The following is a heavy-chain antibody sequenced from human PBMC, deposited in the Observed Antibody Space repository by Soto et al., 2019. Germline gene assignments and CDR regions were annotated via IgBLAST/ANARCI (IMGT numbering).Heavy chain of an antibody. CDR1: GGSISSYY. Sequence: LSLTCTVSGGSISSYYWSWIRQPPGKGLEWIGYIYYSGSTNYNPSLKSRVTISVDTSKNQFSLKLSSVTAADTAVYYCARDHPAGHDSSGYYSFSFDYWGQGTLVTVSS. D-gene: IGHD3-22*01. CDR2: IYYSGST. V-gene: IGHV4-59*01. J-gene: IGHJ4*02. CDR3: ARDHPAGHDSSGYYSFSFDY.